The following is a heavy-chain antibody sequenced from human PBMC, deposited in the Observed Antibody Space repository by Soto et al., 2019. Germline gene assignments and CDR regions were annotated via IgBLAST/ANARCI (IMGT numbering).Heavy chain of an antibody. D-gene: IGHD3-16*02. Sequence: GGSLRLSCASSGFTLSMSAVNWVRQAPGKGLEWVSYISDSGDRTYYADSVKGRFTISRDRSKNTVSLQMDSLRAEDTAVYYCAKDRGIIVKAGDAFDVWGRGTKVTVSS. V-gene: IGHV3-23*01. CDR2: ISDSGDRT. CDR3: AKDRGIIVKAGDAFDV. CDR1: GFTLSMSA. J-gene: IGHJ3*01.